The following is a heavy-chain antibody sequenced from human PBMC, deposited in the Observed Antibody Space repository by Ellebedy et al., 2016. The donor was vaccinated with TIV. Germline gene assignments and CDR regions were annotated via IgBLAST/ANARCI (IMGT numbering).Heavy chain of an antibody. Sequence: GESLKISCAASGLTFSNYWMNWVRQAPGKGLEWVANINPDGSEKHYVDSVKGRFTISRDNAKTSLYLQINGLRDDDTAMYYCARARCSNADCHIPGYWGQGSLVTVSS. V-gene: IGHV3-7*03. D-gene: IGHD2-8*01. CDR3: ARARCSNADCHIPGY. J-gene: IGHJ4*02. CDR1: GLTFSNYW. CDR2: INPDGSEK.